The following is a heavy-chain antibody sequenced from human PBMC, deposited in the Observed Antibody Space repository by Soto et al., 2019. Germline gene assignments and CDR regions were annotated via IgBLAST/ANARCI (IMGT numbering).Heavy chain of an antibody. J-gene: IGHJ3*02. D-gene: IGHD3-22*01. V-gene: IGHV3-7*04. CDR3: ARDIGDRYDTSGYYHALDI. Sequence: EVQLVESGGGLVQPGGSLRLSCVASGFTLHDFWMSWVRQAPGKGPEWVANTNSDGSETYYVDSVKGRLTISRDNVKKSVYLQMDSLRVEDTAVYYCARDIGDRYDTSGYYHALDIWGQGTMVTVSS. CDR2: TNSDGSET. CDR1: GFTLHDFW.